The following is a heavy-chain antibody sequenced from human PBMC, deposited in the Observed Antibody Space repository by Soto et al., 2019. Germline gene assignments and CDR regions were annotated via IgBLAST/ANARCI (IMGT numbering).Heavy chain of an antibody. CDR3: ARTFDTITYYFDY. V-gene: IGHV3-30-3*01. CDR1: GFTFSSYA. CDR2: ISYDGSNK. Sequence: VGSLRISCAASGFTFSSYAMHWVRQAPGKGLEWVAVISYDGSNKYYADSVKGRFTISRDNSKNTLYLQMNSLRAEDTAVYYCARTFDTITYYFDYWGQGTVVTVS. J-gene: IGHJ4*02. D-gene: IGHD3-9*01.